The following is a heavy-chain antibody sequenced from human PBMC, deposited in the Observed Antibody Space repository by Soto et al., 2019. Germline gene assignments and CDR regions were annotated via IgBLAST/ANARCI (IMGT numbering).Heavy chain of an antibody. CDR3: ARDLDTTTTYYYYGMDI. D-gene: IGHD1-26*01. CDR1: GGTFSSYA. J-gene: IGHJ6*02. Sequence: QVQLVQSGAEVKKPGSSVKVSCKASGGTFSSYAISWVRQAPGQGLEWMGGIIPIFGTANYAQKFQGRVTITADESTSTAYMEMSSQRTEDTAVYYCARDLDTTTTYYYYGMDIWGHGTTVTDSS. CDR2: IIPIFGTA. V-gene: IGHV1-69*01.